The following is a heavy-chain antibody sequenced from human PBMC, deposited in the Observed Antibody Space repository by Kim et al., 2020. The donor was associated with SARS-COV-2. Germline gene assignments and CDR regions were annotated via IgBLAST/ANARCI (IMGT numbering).Heavy chain of an antibody. CDR1: GFTVSSNY. CDR3: AREGYTMVQGVIPKSDYYYYYMDV. Sequence: GGSLRLSCAASGFTVSSNYMSWVRQAPGKGLEWVSVIYSGGSTYYADSVKGRFTISRDNSKNTLYLQMNSLRAEDTAVYYCAREGYTMVQGVIPKSDYYYYYMDVWGKGTTVTVSS. J-gene: IGHJ6*03. D-gene: IGHD3-10*01. V-gene: IGHV3-53*01. CDR2: IYSGGST.